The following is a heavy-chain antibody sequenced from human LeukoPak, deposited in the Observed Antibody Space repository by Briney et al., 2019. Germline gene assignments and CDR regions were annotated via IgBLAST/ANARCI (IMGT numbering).Heavy chain of an antibody. Sequence: PGGSLRLSCAASGFTFSSYSMNWVRQAPGKGLEWVSSISSSSSYIYYADSVKGRFTISRDNAKNSLYLQMNSLRAEDSAVYYCARGGVGYSYAYNPIDYWGQGTLVTVSS. CDR1: GFTFSSYS. CDR2: ISSSSSYI. D-gene: IGHD5-18*01. J-gene: IGHJ4*02. V-gene: IGHV3-21*04. CDR3: ARGGVGYSYAYNPIDY.